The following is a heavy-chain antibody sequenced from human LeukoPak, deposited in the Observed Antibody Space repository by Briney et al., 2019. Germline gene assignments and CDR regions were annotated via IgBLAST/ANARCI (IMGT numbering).Heavy chain of an antibody. J-gene: IGHJ6*02. V-gene: IGHV5-10-1*01. Sequence: GESLRISCKGPGYSFTSYWISWVRQMPGKGLEWMGRIDPSDSYTNYSPSFQGHVTISADKSISTAYLQWSSLKASDTAMYYCGLGRYYYYGMDVWGQGTTVTVSS. D-gene: IGHD6-6*01. CDR3: GLGRYYYYGMDV. CDR2: IDPSDSYT. CDR1: GYSFTSYW.